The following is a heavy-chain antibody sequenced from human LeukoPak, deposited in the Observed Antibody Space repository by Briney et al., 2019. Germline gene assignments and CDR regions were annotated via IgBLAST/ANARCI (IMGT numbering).Heavy chain of an antibody. D-gene: IGHD2-15*01. CDR2: INTNTGNP. CDR3: ARDTYCTGGRCYSRVGY. J-gene: IGHJ4*02. CDR1: GYTFTNYP. V-gene: IGHV7-4-1*02. Sequence: ASVKVSCKASGYTFTNYPMNWVRQAPEQGLEWVGWINTNTGNPTYAQGFTERFVFSWDTSVTTAYLQINSLKPEDTAVYFCARDTYCTGGRCYSRVGYWGQGTVVTVSS.